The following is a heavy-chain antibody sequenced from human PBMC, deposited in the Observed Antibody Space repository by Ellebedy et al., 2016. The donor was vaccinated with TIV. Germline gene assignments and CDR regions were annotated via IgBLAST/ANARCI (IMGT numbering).Heavy chain of an antibody. CDR1: GFTFSSYA. CDR3: ARRSTDFAFDS. D-gene: IGHD3/OR15-3a*01. V-gene: IGHV3-23*01. Sequence: GESLKISCAASGFTFSSYAMSWVRRAPRKGLEWVSAISGDGGSTYYADSVKGRFTISRDNSKNTLFLQMSSLRAEDTAVYFCARRSTDFAFDSWGQGTLVTVSS. CDR2: ISGDGGST. J-gene: IGHJ4*02.